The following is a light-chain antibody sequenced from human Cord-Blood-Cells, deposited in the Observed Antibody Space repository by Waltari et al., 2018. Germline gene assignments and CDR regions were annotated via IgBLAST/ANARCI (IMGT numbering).Light chain of an antibody. CDR2: LGS. CDR1: QSLPHSNGYNY. Sequence: DIVMTQSPLSLPVTPGEPASIPCRSSQSLPHSNGYNYLDWYLQKPGQSPQLLIYLGSNRASGVPDRFSGSGSGTDFTLKISRVEAEDVGVYYCMQALQTPPTFGQGTKLEIK. V-gene: IGKV2-28*01. J-gene: IGKJ2*01. CDR3: MQALQTPPT.